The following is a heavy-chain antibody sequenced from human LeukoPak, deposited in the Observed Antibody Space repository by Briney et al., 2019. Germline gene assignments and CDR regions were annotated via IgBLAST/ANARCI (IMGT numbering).Heavy chain of an antibody. CDR3: AKLPSGSYYFDY. D-gene: IGHD1-26*01. CDR2: ISGSGGST. V-gene: IGHV3-23*01. J-gene: IGHJ4*02. CDR1: GFTFRSCA. Sequence: PGGSLRLSCVTSGFTFRSCAMSWVRQAPGKGLEWVSAISGSGGSTYYADSVKGRFTISRDNSKNTLYLQMNSLRAEDTAVYYCAKLPSGSYYFDYWGQGTLVTVSS.